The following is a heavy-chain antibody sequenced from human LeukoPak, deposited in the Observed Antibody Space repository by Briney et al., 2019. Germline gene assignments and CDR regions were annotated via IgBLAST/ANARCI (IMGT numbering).Heavy chain of an antibody. D-gene: IGHD5-12*01. V-gene: IGHV5-51*01. CDR3: ARGSSGYDYVVGSAFDI. J-gene: IGHJ3*02. Sequence: HGESLKISCKGSGYSFTSYWIGWVRQMPGKGLEWMGIIYPGDSDTRYSPSFQGQVTISADKSISTAYLQWSSLKASDTAMYYCARGSSGYDYVVGSAFDIWGQGTMVTVSS. CDR2: IYPGDSDT. CDR1: GYSFTSYW.